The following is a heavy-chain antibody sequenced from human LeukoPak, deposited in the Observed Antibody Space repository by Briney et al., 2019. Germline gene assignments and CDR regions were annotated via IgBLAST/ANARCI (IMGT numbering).Heavy chain of an antibody. J-gene: IGHJ4*02. CDR3: AKVSDRDSSGYYWGFEY. D-gene: IGHD3-22*01. V-gene: IGHV4-59*08. Sequence: SETLSLTCTVSGGSISGYYWSWIRQPPGKGLECIGYIYYSGSTNYNPSLKNRVTISVDTSRNQFSLKLTSVTAADTAVYYCAKVSDRDSSGYYWGFEYWGQGTLVTVSS. CDR2: IYYSGST. CDR1: GGSISGYY.